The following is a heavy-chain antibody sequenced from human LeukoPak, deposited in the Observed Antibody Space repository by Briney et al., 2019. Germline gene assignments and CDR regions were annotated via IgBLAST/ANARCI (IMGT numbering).Heavy chain of an antibody. Sequence: GASVKVSCKASGYTFTGYYMHWVRQAPGQGFEWMGWINPNSGGTNYAQKFQGRVTMTRDTSISTAYMELSRPRSDDTAVYYCARENPLSFMVRGVILWFDPWGQGTLVTVSS. J-gene: IGHJ5*02. D-gene: IGHD3-10*01. CDR3: ARENPLSFMVRGVILWFDP. V-gene: IGHV1-2*02. CDR2: INPNSGGT. CDR1: GYTFTGYY.